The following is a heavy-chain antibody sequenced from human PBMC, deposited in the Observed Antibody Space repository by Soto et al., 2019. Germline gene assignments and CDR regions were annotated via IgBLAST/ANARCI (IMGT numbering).Heavy chain of an antibody. D-gene: IGHD2-2*01. CDR1: GFTFSSYA. CDR3: AKERRYCSSTSCYGNGMDV. CDR2: ISGSGGST. V-gene: IGHV3-23*01. J-gene: IGHJ6*02. Sequence: PWWSLRLSCASSGFTFSSYAMSWVRQAPGKGLEWVSAISGSGGSTYYADSVKGRFTISRDNSKNTLYLQMNSLRAEDTAVYYCAKERRYCSSTSCYGNGMDVWGQGTTVTVSS.